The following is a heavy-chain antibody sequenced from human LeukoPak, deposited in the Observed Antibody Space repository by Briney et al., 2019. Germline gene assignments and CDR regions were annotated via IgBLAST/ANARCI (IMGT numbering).Heavy chain of an antibody. CDR3: ARVGGPYDYDSSGYYSSPYFDY. CDR1: GGSFSGYY. D-gene: IGHD3-22*01. CDR2: INHRGST. V-gene: IGHV4-34*01. J-gene: IGHJ4*02. Sequence: SETLSLTCAVYGGSFSGYYWSWIRQPPGKGLEWIGEINHRGSTNYNPSLKSRVTISVDTSENQFSLKLSSVTAADTAVYYCARVGGPYDYDSSGYYSSPYFDYWGQGTLVTVSS.